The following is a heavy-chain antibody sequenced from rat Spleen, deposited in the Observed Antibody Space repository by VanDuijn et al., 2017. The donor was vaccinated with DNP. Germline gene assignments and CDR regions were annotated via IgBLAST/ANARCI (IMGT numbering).Heavy chain of an antibody. CDR2: ITYDGDST. D-gene: IGHD1-4*01. J-gene: IGHJ3*01. CDR3: ARPYGYNNGGFAY. Sequence: EVQLVESGGGLVQPGRSLKLSCAASGFTFSDYYMAWVRQAQTKGLEWVAYITYDGDSTYYRDSVKGRFTISRDNAKSTLYLQMNSLRSEDMATYYCARPYGYNNGGFAYWGQGTLVTVSS. CDR1: GFTFSDYY. V-gene: IGHV5-22*01.